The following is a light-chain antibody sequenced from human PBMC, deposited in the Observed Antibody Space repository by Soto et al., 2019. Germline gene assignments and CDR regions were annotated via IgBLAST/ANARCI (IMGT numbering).Light chain of an antibody. CDR1: KLGDKY. CDR2: QNN. V-gene: IGLV3-1*01. J-gene: IGLJ2*01. Sequence: SYELTQPPSVSVSPGQTASIPCSGDKLGDKYASWYQQKSGQSPVLVIYQNNNRPSGIPERFSGSTSGNTATLTISGTQAMDEADYYCQAWDSNSHVIFGGGTKLTVL. CDR3: QAWDSNSHVI.